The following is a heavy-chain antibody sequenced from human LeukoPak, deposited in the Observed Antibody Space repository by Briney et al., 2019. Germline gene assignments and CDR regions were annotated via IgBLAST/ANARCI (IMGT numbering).Heavy chain of an antibody. CDR3: ARSRGDGYNYYYMDV. Sequence: ASVKVSCKASGYTFTSYGISWVRQAPGQGLEWMGWISAYNGNTNYAQKLQGRVTMTTDTSTSTAYMELRSLRSEDTAVYYCARSRGDGYNYYYMDVWGKGTTVTVSS. V-gene: IGHV1-18*01. CDR1: GYTFTSYG. D-gene: IGHD3-16*01. J-gene: IGHJ6*03. CDR2: ISAYNGNT.